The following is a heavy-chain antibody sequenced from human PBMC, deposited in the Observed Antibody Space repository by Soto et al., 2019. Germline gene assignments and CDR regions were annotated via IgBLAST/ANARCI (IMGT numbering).Heavy chain of an antibody. J-gene: IGHJ3*02. CDR1: GYTFINYG. D-gene: IGHD1-20*01. CDR2: ISAYNGNL. V-gene: IGHV1-18*01. CDR3: ARDGISGAEPFEI. Sequence: QVQLVQSGAEVKMPGASVKVSCKASGYTFINYGISWVRQAPGQGLEWMGWISAYNGNLNYAQKIPGRVTMTTDASTTTAYMELRSLRSDDTTVYYCARDGISGAEPFEIWGQGTMVTVSS.